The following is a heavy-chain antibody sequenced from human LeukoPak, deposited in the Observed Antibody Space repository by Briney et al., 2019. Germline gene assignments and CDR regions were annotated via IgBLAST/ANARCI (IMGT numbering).Heavy chain of an antibody. Sequence: ASVKVSCKASGYTFTSYGISWVRQAPGQGIEWMGWISAYNGNTNYAQKLQGRVTMTTDTSTSTAYMELRSLRSDDTAVYYCARCGLVATIESLYYYYYYMDVWGKGTTVTVSS. CDR2: ISAYNGNT. CDR1: GYTFTSYG. V-gene: IGHV1-18*01. D-gene: IGHD5-12*01. CDR3: ARCGLVATIESLYYYYYYMDV. J-gene: IGHJ6*03.